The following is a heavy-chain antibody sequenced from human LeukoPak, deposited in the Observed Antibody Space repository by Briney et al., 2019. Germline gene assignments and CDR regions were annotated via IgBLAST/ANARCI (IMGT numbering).Heavy chain of an antibody. V-gene: IGHV3-33*06. D-gene: IGHD3-22*01. CDR1: GFTFSSYG. CDR3: AKDHYYDSSGYLN. J-gene: IGHJ4*02. Sequence: QPGRSLRLSCAASGFTFSSYGMHWVRQAPGKGLEWVAVIWYDGSNKYYADSVKGRFTISRDNSKNTLYLQMNSLRAEDTAVYCCAKDHYYDSSGYLNWGQGTLVTVSS. CDR2: IWYDGSNK.